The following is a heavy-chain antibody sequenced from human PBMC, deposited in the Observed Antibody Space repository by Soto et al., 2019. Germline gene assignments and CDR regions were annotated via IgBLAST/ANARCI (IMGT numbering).Heavy chain of an antibody. D-gene: IGHD4-4*01. CDR1: GYSFTSYW. CDR3: ARKYGYSNVLDY. J-gene: IGHJ4*02. V-gene: IGHV5-51*01. CDR2: IYPGDSDT. Sequence: PXESLTISLKGSGYSFTSYWIGLVRQRPGKGLEWMGIIYPGDSDTRYSPSFQGQVTISADKSISTAYLQWSSLKASDTAMYYCARKYGYSNVLDYWGQGTLVTVSS.